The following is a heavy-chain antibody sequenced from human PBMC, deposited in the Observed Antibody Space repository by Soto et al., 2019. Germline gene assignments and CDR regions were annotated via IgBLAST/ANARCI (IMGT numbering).Heavy chain of an antibody. D-gene: IGHD2-8*01. Sequence: LSLTCAVYGGSFSGYYWSWIRQPPGKGLEWIGEINHSGSTNYNPSLKSRVTISVDTSQNQFSLKLSSVTAADTAVYYCARGYCTNGVCPYYYYYMDVWGKGTTVTVSS. V-gene: IGHV4-34*01. CDR1: GGSFSGYY. J-gene: IGHJ6*03. CDR2: INHSGST. CDR3: ARGYCTNGVCPYYYYYMDV.